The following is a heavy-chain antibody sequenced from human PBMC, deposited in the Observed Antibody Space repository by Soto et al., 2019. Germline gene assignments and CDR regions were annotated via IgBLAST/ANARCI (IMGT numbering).Heavy chain of an antibody. Sequence: PSETLSLTCAVSGGPISSSNWWSWVRQPPGKGLEWIGEIYHSGSTNYNPPLKSRVTISVDKSKNQFSLKLSSVTAADTAVYYWARALPATESFDFWGQGALVTVS. CDR2: IYHSGST. V-gene: IGHV4-4*02. CDR3: ARALPATESFDF. CDR1: GGPISSSNW. J-gene: IGHJ4*02.